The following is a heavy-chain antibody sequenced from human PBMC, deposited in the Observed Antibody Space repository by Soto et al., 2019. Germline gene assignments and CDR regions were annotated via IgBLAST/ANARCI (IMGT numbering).Heavy chain of an antibody. CDR2: IYYSGST. D-gene: IGHD5-12*01. J-gene: IGHJ6*02. CDR3: ASIDIRSLGTSYYYYYGMDV. Sequence: SETLSLTCTVFGGSISSYYWSWIRQPPGKGLEWIGYIYYSGSTNYSPSLKSRVTISVDTSKNQFSLKLSSVTAADTAVYYCASIDIRSLGTSYYYYYGMDVWGQGTTVTVSS. CDR1: GGSISSYY. V-gene: IGHV4-59*01.